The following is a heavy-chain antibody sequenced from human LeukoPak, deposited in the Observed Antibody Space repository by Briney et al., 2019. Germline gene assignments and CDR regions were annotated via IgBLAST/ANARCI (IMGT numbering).Heavy chain of an antibody. CDR3: ANVPRSAVSY. CDR2: LNEDGSVK. D-gene: IGHD2-15*01. J-gene: IGHJ4*02. CDR1: EFSFSTNW. Sequence: GGSLRLSCAASEFSFSTNWMHWVRLTPGKGLEWVAELNEDGSVKYYVDSVKGRFTISRDNARSLLFLQMYNLRSEDTGVYFCANVPRSAVSYWGRGTLVTVSS. V-gene: IGHV3-7*01.